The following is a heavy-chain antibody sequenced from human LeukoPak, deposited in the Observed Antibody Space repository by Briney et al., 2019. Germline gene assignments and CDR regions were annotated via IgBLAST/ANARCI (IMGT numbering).Heavy chain of an antibody. CDR2: INHSGST. CDR1: GFTVSSYA. Sequence: PGGSLRLSCAASGFTVSSYAMSWIRQPPGKGLEWIGEINHSGSTNYNPSLKSRVTISVDTSKNQSSLKLSSVTAADTAVYYCARVAGTGYFDYWGQGTLVTVSS. J-gene: IGHJ4*02. V-gene: IGHV4-59*02. D-gene: IGHD6-19*01. CDR3: ARVAGTGYFDY.